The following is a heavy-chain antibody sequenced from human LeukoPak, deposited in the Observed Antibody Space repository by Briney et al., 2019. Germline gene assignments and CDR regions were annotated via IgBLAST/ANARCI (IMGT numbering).Heavy chain of an antibody. Sequence: SETLSLTCAVYGGSFSGYYWSWIRQPPGKGLEWIGEINHSGSTNYNPSLKSRVTISVDTSKNQFSLKLSSVTAADTAVYYSARKVAVMVYAIRGNWFDPWGQGTLVTVSS. V-gene: IGHV4-34*01. CDR1: GGSFSGYY. D-gene: IGHD2-8*01. CDR3: ARKVAVMVYAIRGNWFDP. CDR2: INHSGST. J-gene: IGHJ5*02.